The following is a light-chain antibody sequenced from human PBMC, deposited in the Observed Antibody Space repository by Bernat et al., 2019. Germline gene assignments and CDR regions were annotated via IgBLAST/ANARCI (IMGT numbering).Light chain of an antibody. CDR2: DFN. CDR3: CSYTNSPSYV. Sequence: QSALTQPRSVSGSPGQSVTISCTGTSSDVGSYNYVSWYQQHPGKAPKLMIYDFNKRPSGVPDRFSGSRSGNTASLTISGRQAEDEADYYCCSYTNSPSYVFGTGTRVTVL. V-gene: IGLV2-11*01. J-gene: IGLJ1*01. CDR1: SSDVGSYNY.